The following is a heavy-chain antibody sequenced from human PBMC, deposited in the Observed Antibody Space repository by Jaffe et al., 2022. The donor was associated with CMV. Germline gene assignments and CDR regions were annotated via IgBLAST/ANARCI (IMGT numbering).Heavy chain of an antibody. CDR3: ARTRRYCTNGVCYTDYYGMDV. D-gene: IGHD2-8*01. J-gene: IGHJ6*02. V-gene: IGHV2-70*01. Sequence: QVTLRESGPALVKPTQTLTLTCTFSGFSLSTSGMCVSWIRQPPGKALEWLALIDWDDDKYYSTSLKTRLTISKDTSKNQVVLTMTNMDPVDTATYYCARTRRYCTNGVCYTDYYGMDVWGQGTTVTVSS. CDR2: IDWDDDK. CDR1: GFSLSTSGMC.